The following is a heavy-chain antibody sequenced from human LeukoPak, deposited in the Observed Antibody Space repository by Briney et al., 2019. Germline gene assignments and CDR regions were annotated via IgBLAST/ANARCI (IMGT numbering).Heavy chain of an antibody. D-gene: IGHD4-23*01. CDR3: VKDYYGGNSPEAFDI. J-gene: IGHJ3*02. CDR2: ISSNGGST. Sequence: GGSLRLSCSASGFTLSSYAMHWVRQAPGKGLEYVSAISSNGGSTYYADSVKGRFTISRDNSKNTLYLQMSSLRAEDTAVYYCVKDYYGGNSPEAFDIWGQGTMVTVSS. V-gene: IGHV3-64D*06. CDR1: GFTLSSYA.